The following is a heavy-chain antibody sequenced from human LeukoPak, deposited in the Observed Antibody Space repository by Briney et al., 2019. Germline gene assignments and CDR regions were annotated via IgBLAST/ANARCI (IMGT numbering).Heavy chain of an antibody. V-gene: IGHV4-39*07. CDR3: ARYSSGWYSWFDP. D-gene: IGHD6-19*01. CDR1: GGSISSSSYY. J-gene: IGHJ5*02. Sequence: NPSETLSLTCTVSGGSISSSSYYWGWIRQPPGKGLEWIGSIYHSGSTYYNPSLKSRVTISVDTSKNQFSLKLSSVTAADTAVYYCARYSSGWYSWFDPWGQGTLVTVSS. CDR2: IYHSGST.